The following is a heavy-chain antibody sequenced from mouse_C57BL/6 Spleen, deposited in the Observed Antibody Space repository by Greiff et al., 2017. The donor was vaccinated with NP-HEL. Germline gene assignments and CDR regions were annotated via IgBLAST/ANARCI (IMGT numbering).Heavy chain of an antibody. CDR3: ARDGNYYGSSSWYFDV. Sequence: QVQLQQSGAELVKPGASVKISCKASGYAFSSYWMNWVKQRPGKGLEWIGQIYPGDGDTNYNGKFKGKATLTADKSSSTAYMQLSSLTSEDSAVYFCARDGNYYGSSSWYFDVWGTGTTVTVSS. V-gene: IGHV1-80*01. CDR2: IYPGDGDT. J-gene: IGHJ1*03. CDR1: GYAFSSYW. D-gene: IGHD1-1*01.